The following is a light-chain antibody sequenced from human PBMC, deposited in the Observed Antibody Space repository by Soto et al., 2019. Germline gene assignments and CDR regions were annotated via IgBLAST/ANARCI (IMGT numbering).Light chain of an antibody. J-gene: IGKJ2*01. V-gene: IGKV3-20*01. Sequence: ESVLTQSPGTLSLARGERATLSCRASQSVTSSYLAWYQQKPGQPPRLLIYGASSRATGIPDRFRGSGSGTDFTLTISRLEPEDFAVYYCQQYGNPPRYTFGQGTKLEIK. CDR2: GAS. CDR1: QSVTSSY. CDR3: QQYGNPPRYT.